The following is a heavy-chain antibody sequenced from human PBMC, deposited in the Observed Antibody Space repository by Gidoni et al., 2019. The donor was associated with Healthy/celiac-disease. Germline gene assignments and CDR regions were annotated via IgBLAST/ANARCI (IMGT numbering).Heavy chain of an antibody. CDR1: GFPFSSYA. CDR2: ISVSGGST. J-gene: IGHJ5*02. Sequence: EVQLLVSGGGLVQPGGSLRLSCAASGFPFSSYAMIWVRQAPGKVLEWVSAISVSGGSTYYADAVKGRFTISRDNSKNTLYLQMNSLRAEDTAVYYWAKDGYCSSTSCYPPLNWFDPWGQGTLVTVSS. V-gene: IGHV3-23*01. CDR3: AKDGYCSSTSCYPPLNWFDP. D-gene: IGHD2-2*03.